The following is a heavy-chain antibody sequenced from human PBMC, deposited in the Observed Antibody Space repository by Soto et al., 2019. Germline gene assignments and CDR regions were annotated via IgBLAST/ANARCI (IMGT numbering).Heavy chain of an antibody. J-gene: IGHJ5*02. CDR3: AREGRIVATTQHAYNWFDP. Sequence: SETLSLTCTVSGGSISSGGYYWSWIRQHPGKGLEWIGYIYYSGSTYYNPSLKSRVTISVDTSKNQFSLKLSSVTAADTAVYYCAREGRIVATTQHAYNWFDPWGQGTLVTVS. CDR1: GGSISSGGYY. CDR2: IYYSGST. V-gene: IGHV4-31*02. D-gene: IGHD5-12*01.